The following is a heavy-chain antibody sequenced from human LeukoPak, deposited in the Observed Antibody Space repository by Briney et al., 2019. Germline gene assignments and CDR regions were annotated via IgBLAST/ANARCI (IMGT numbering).Heavy chain of an antibody. V-gene: IGHV4-39*07. CDR1: GGSISSSSYY. J-gene: IGHJ5*02. CDR3: ARTGVRSWFDP. D-gene: IGHD7-27*01. Sequence: SETLSLTCTVSGGSISSSSYYWGWIRQPPGTGLEWIGSIYYSGSTYYNPSLKSRVTISVDTSKNQFSLKLSSVTAADTAVYYCARTGVRSWFDPWGQGTLVTVSS. CDR2: IYYSGST.